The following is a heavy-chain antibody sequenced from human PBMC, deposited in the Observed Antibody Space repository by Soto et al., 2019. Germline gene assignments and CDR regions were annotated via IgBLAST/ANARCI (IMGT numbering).Heavy chain of an antibody. CDR1: GGTFSSYT. CDR2: IIPILGIA. D-gene: IGHD5-12*01. Sequence: SVKVSCKASGGTFSSYTISWVRQAPGQGLEWMGRIIPILGIANYAQKFQGRVTITADKSTSTAYMELSSLRSEDTAVYYCAREYSGYATFDYWGQGTLVTVSS. CDR3: AREYSGYATFDY. V-gene: IGHV1-69*04. J-gene: IGHJ4*02.